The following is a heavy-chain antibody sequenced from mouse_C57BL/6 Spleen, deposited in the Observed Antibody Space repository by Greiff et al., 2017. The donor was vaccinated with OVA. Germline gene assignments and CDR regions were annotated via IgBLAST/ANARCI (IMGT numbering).Heavy chain of an antibody. J-gene: IGHJ2*01. CDR3: ARWDGSKYYFDY. CDR2: IDPSDSYT. CDR1: GYTFTSYW. D-gene: IGHD1-1*01. Sequence: VQLQQPGAELVRPGTSVKLSCKASGYTFTSYWMHWVKQRPGQGLEWIGVIDPSDSYTNYNQKFKGKATLTVDTSSSTAYMQLSSLTSEDSAVYYCARWDGSKYYFDYWGQGTTLTVSS. V-gene: IGHV1-59*01.